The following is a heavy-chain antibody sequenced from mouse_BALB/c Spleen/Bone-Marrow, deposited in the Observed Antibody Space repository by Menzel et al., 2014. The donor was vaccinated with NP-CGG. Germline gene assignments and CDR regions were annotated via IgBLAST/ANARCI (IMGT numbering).Heavy chain of an antibody. V-gene: IGHV5-6-3*01. CDR3: ARAYY. Sequence: EVKLAESGGGLVQFGGSLKLSCAASGFTFSRYGMSWVRQTPDKRLELVAIINSDGGSTYYPDSVKGRFTISRDNAKNTLYLQMSSLKSEDTAMYYCARAYYWGQGTLVTVSA. CDR1: GFTFSRYG. D-gene: IGHD2-10*01. CDR2: INSDGGST. J-gene: IGHJ3*01.